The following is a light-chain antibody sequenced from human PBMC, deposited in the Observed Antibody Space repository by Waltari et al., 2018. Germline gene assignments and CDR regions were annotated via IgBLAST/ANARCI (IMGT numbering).Light chain of an antibody. Sequence: DIQLTQSPSTLSASVGDRVTLTCRASPGLGRWLAWYQQKPGKTPDLLIYKASILERGVPSRFSGSGSGTEFTLTITGLQPLDVATYYCQEYDSHWSFGQGTKVEIK. J-gene: IGKJ1*01. CDR2: KAS. CDR3: QEYDSHWS. V-gene: IGKV1-5*03. CDR1: PGLGRW.